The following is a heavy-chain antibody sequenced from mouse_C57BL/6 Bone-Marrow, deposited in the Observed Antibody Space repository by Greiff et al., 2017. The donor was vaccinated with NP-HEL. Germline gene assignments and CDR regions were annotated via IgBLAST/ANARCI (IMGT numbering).Heavy chain of an antibody. CDR3: ARRGIYYDPGTWFAY. V-gene: IGHV5-6*01. CDR2: IIIFFIYT. D-gene: IGHD2-4*01. CDR1: FFPFLLSF. Sequence: VPLQHSRGALVPPFFSLPLSFSSSFFPFLLSFLSFFLPPPSHSLYFFSTIIIFFIYTYYPDIVKFRFTISRDNAKNTLYLQMSSLKSEDTAMYYCARRGIYYDPGTWFAYWGQGTLVTVSA. J-gene: IGHJ3*01.